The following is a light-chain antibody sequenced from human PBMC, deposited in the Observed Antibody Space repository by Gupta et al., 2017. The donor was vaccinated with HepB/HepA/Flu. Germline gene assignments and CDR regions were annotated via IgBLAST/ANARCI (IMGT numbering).Light chain of an antibody. V-gene: IGKV4-1*01. CDR1: QSILRTSDNNNY. J-gene: IGKJ1*01. Sequence: DIVMTQSPDSLSVSRGERDTINCESSQSILRTSDNNNYLAWYQQKPGQPPKLLFYWASIRESGVPDRFSVSGSETGFTLTISSLQAEDVAVYYCHQYFSNPWTFGQGTKVEIK. CDR3: HQYFSNPWT. CDR2: WAS.